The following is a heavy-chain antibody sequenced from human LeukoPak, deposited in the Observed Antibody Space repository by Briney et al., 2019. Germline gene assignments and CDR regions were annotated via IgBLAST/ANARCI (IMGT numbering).Heavy chain of an antibody. J-gene: IGHJ3*01. CDR2: FDPEDGET. CDR3: ATVEEWPGEV. CDR1: GYTFTSYD. Sequence: ASEEVSCKASGYTFTSYDINWVRQATGKGLEWMGGFDPEDGETIYAQKFQGRVTMTEDTSTDTAYMGLSSLRSEDTAVYYCATVEEWPGEVWGQGTMVTVSS. D-gene: IGHD3-3*01. V-gene: IGHV1-24*01.